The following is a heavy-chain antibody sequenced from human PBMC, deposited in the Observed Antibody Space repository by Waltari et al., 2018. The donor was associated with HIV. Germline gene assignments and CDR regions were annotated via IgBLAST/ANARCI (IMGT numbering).Heavy chain of an antibody. J-gene: IGHJ3*02. CDR1: GYTFTSYY. V-gene: IGHV1-8*01. CDR2: LNPNSGAT. Sequence: QVQLVQSGAEVKKPGASVKVSCKASGYTFTSYYINWVRQATGQGLEWMGWLNPNSGATGYAQKSQGRVTMTRNTSTSTAYLELSRLRSEDTALYYCARLLLKCLGGENGAFHIWGQGTSVTVSS. CDR3: ARLLLKCLGGENGAFHI. D-gene: IGHD2-8*01.